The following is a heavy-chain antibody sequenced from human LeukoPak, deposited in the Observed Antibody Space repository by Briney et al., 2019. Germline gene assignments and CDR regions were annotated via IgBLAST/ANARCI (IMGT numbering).Heavy chain of an antibody. CDR2: IYHSGST. CDR1: GGSISSGGYS. D-gene: IGHD1-1*01. J-gene: IGHJ5*02. V-gene: IGHV4-30-2*01. CDR3: ARGETGTTYNNWFDP. Sequence: SQTLSLTCAVSGGSISSGGYSWSWIRRPPGKGLEWIGYIYHSGSTYYNPSLKSRVTISVDRSKNQFSLKLSSVTAADTAVYYCARGETGTTYNNWFDPWGQGTLVTVSS.